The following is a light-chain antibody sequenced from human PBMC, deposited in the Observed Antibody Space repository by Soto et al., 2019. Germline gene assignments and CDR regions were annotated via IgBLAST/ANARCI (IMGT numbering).Light chain of an antibody. V-gene: IGKV3-20*01. J-gene: IGKJ1*01. CDR3: QHYSSSLWT. CDR2: GAS. Sequence: EIVLTQSPGTLSLSPGERATLSCRASQSVSSSYLAWYQQKPGQAPRLLIYGASSRATGIPDRFSGSGSETDFTLIISRLEPEDFAVYHCQHYSSSLWTFGQGTKVEIK. CDR1: QSVSSSY.